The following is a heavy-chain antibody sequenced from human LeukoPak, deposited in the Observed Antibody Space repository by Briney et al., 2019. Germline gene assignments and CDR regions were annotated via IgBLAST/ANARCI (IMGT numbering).Heavy chain of an antibody. Sequence: EPSETLSPTCAVYGGSFSGYYWSWIRQPPGKGLEWIGEINHSGSTNYNPSLKSRVTISVDTSKNQFSLKLSSVTAADTAVYYCASYKGRGYSSGWYQDYWGQGTLVTVSS. CDR3: ASYKGRGYSSGWYQDY. CDR1: GGSFSGYY. D-gene: IGHD6-19*01. J-gene: IGHJ4*02. V-gene: IGHV4-34*01. CDR2: INHSGST.